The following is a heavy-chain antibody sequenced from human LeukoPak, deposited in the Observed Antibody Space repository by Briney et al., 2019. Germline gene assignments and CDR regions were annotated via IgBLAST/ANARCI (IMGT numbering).Heavy chain of an antibody. Sequence: GESLKISCKGSGYSFTSYWIGWVRQMPGKGLEWMGMVYPGDSDIRYSPSFQGQVTISADKSISTAYLQWSSLKASDTAMYYCARLWYYDSSGYQYYFDYWGQGTLVTVSS. CDR3: ARLWYYDSSGYQYYFDY. CDR1: GYSFTSYW. D-gene: IGHD3-22*01. CDR2: VYPGDSDI. J-gene: IGHJ4*02. V-gene: IGHV5-51*01.